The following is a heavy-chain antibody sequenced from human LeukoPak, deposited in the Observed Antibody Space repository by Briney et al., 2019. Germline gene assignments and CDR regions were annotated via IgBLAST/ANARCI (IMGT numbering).Heavy chain of an antibody. V-gene: IGHV4-34*01. Sequence: SETLSLTCAVYGGSFSGYYWSWIRQPPGKGLEWIGEINHRGSTNYNPSLKSRVTISVDTSKNQFSLKLSSVTAADTAVYYCAREGQLALFGYYYYYYMDVWGKGTTVTVSS. J-gene: IGHJ6*03. CDR1: GGSFSGYY. CDR2: INHRGST. D-gene: IGHD6-6*01. CDR3: AREGQLALFGYYYYYYMDV.